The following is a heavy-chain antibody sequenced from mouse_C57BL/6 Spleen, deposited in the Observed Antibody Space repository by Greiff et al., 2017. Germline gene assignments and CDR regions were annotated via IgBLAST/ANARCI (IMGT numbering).Heavy chain of an antibody. Sequence: EVQLQQSGTVLARPGASVKMSCKTSGYTFTSYWMHWVKQRPGQGLEWIGAIYPGNSDPSYNQKFKGKAKLTAVTSASTAYMELSSLTNEDSAVNYCTNYYGSSSDYWGQGTTLTVSS. J-gene: IGHJ2*01. CDR2: IYPGNSDP. CDR3: TNYYGSSSDY. CDR1: GYTFTSYW. V-gene: IGHV1-5*01. D-gene: IGHD1-1*01.